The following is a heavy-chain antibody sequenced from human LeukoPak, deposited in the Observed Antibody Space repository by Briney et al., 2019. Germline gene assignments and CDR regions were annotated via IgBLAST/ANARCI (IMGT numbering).Heavy chain of an antibody. D-gene: IGHD6-13*01. V-gene: IGHV4-34*01. CDR3: ARDISAADLYYSYYYMDV. Sequence: SETLSLTCGVYGASFSDYYWNWIRQPPGKGLEWIGEVHHSGTTNYNPSLRSRATISVDTSKKQFSLKLSSVTAADSAVYYCARDISAADLYYSYYYMDVWDKGTTDTVSS. CDR2: VHHSGTT. J-gene: IGHJ6*03. CDR1: GASFSDYY.